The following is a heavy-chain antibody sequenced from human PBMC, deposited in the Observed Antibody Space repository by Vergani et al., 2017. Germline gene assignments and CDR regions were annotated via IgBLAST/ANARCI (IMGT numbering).Heavy chain of an antibody. Sequence: QVQLQESGPGLVKPSETLSLSCTVSGDSISTSSYAWGWIRQPPGKTLEWIGTVFYGGRTSYNPSLKSRVTLSLDTSKKQISLHLTSVTAANTALYYCARHISVVRQSFMTAFDYWGQGTLVTVS. CDR3: ARHISVVRQSFMTAFDY. CDR1: GDSISTSSYA. CDR2: VFYGGRT. V-gene: IGHV4-39*01. J-gene: IGHJ4*02. D-gene: IGHD2-21*01.